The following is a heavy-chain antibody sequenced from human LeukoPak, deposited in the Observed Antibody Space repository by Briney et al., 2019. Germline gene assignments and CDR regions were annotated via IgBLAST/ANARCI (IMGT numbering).Heavy chain of an antibody. CDR3: ARSYSGSYFPGL. V-gene: IGHV3-21*01. D-gene: IGHD1-26*01. CDR1: GFTFSSYS. Sequence: GGSLRLSCAASGFTFSSYSMNWVRQAPGKGLEWVSSISSSSSYIYYADSVKGRFTISRDNAKNSLYLQMNSLRAEDTAVYYCARSYSGSYFPGLWGQGTLVTVSS. J-gene: IGHJ4*02. CDR2: ISSSSSYI.